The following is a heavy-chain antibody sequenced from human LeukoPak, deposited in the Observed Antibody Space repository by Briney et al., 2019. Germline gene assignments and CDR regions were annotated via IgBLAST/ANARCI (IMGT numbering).Heavy chain of an antibody. J-gene: IGHJ4*02. V-gene: IGHV3-23*01. Sequence: GGSLRLSCAASGFTFSRYAMSWVRQAPGKGLEWVSAISGSGGSTYYADSVKGRFTISRDNSKNTLSLQMNILRVEDTAVYYCPKGSYGDYAHWGQGTLVTVSS. CDR1: GFTFSRYA. CDR2: ISGSGGST. CDR3: PKGSYGDYAH. D-gene: IGHD4-17*01.